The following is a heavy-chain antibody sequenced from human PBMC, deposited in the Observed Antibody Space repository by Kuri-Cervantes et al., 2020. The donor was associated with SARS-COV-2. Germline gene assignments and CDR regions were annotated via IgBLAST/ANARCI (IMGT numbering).Heavy chain of an antibody. V-gene: IGHV1-2*02. CDR1: GYTFTGYY. CDR2: INPNSGGT. D-gene: IGHD3-10*01. Sequence: ASVKVSCKASGYTFTGYYMHWVRQAPGQGLEWMGWINPNSGGTNYAQKFQGRVTMTRDTSISTAYMELSRLRPDDAAVYYCTRDFWPSGGYFDYWGQGTLVTVSS. CDR3: TRDFWPSGGYFDY. J-gene: IGHJ4*02.